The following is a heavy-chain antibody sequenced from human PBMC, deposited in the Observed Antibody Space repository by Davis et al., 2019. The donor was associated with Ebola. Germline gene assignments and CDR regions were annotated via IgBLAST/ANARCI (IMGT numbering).Heavy chain of an antibody. Sequence: MPSETLSLTCTVSGGSISSSSYYWGWIRQPPGKGLEWIGSIYYSGSTYYNPSLKSRVTISVDTSKNQFSLKLSSVTAADTAVYYCARRPAIYYYYYGMDVWGQGTTVTVSS. CDR2: IYYSGST. J-gene: IGHJ6*02. V-gene: IGHV4-39*01. CDR1: GGSISSSSYY. CDR3: ARRPAIYYYYYGMDV. D-gene: IGHD2-2*01.